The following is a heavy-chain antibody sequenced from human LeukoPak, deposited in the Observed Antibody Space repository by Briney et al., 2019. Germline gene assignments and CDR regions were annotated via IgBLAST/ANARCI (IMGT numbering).Heavy chain of an antibody. CDR3: ARGFDSSGRDY. V-gene: IGHV3-74*01. J-gene: IGHJ4*02. D-gene: IGHD3-22*01. CDR2: INSGGSST. CDR1: GFTFSSFW. Sequence: GGSLRLSCAASGFTFSSFWMHWVRQAPGKGLVWVSRINSGGSSTSYADSVKGRFTISRDNAKNTLYLQMNSLRAEDTAVYYCARGFDSSGRDYWGQGALVTVSS.